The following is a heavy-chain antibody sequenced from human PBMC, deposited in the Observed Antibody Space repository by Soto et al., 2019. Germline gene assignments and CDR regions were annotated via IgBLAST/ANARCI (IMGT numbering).Heavy chain of an antibody. CDR3: ARGLYSSGWYNAFDI. J-gene: IGHJ3*02. CDR1: GFTFSSYS. V-gene: IGHV3-48*02. Sequence: PGGSLRLSCAASGFTFSSYSMNWVRQAPGKGLEWLSYISSSSSTIYYADSVEGRFTISRDNVKNSLYLQMNSLRDEDTAVYYCARGLYSSGWYNAFDIWGQGTMVTVSS. D-gene: IGHD6-19*01. CDR2: ISSSSSTI.